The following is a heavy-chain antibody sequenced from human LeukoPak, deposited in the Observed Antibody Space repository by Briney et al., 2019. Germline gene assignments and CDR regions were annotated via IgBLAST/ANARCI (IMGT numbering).Heavy chain of an antibody. J-gene: IGHJ4*02. CDR3: ARQWLVNG. V-gene: IGHV3-23*01. CDR2: ISESGGTT. CDR1: GFTFSSYA. D-gene: IGHD6-19*01. Sequence: PGGSLRLSCAASGFTFSSYAMNWVRQAPGKGLEWVASISESGGTTDYADSVKGRFTISRDNSKNTLYLQMNTLRVEDTAVNYCARQWLVNGWGQGTLVTVSS.